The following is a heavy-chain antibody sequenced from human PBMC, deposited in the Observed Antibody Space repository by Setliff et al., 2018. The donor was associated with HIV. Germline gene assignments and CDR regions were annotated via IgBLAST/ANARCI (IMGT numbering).Heavy chain of an antibody. CDR2: IHYDEKT. J-gene: IGHJ5*02. CDR3: ASRVYYYDSSGYLREEGFDP. Sequence: ETLSLTCTVSGDSASNSRYYWAWIRQPPGKGLEYIGSIHYDEKTYYNPSLKSRVTISIDTSKNQFSLKLSSVTAADAAVHYCASRVYYYDSSGYLREEGFDPWGQGTLVTVSS. CDR1: GDSASNSRYY. D-gene: IGHD3-22*01. V-gene: IGHV4-39*01.